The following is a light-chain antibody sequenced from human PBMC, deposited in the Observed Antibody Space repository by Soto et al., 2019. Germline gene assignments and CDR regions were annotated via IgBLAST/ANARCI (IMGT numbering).Light chain of an antibody. V-gene: IGKV1-33*01. J-gene: IGKJ5*01. CDR1: QNINNY. Sequence: DIKMSQSPSALSASVGDRVTITCQASQNINNYLNWYQQKPGRAPKLLIYDASNLEAGVPSRFRGSGSGTDFTFTIGRLQPEDIATYYCQQYENLPTFGQGTRLAIK. CDR3: QQYENLPT. CDR2: DAS.